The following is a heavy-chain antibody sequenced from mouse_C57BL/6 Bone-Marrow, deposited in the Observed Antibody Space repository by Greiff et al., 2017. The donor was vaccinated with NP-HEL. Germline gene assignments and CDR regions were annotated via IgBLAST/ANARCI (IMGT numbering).Heavy chain of an antibody. CDR3: TTEGYYSNFYWYFDV. J-gene: IGHJ1*03. D-gene: IGHD2-5*01. CDR2: IDPEDGDT. CDR1: GFNIKDYY. Sequence: LVESGAELVRPGASVKLSCTASGFNIKDYYMHWVKQRPEQGLEWIGRIDPEDGDTEYAPKFQGKATMTADTSSNTAYLQLSSLTSEDTAVYYCTTEGYYSNFYWYFDVWGTGTTVTVSS. V-gene: IGHV14-1*01.